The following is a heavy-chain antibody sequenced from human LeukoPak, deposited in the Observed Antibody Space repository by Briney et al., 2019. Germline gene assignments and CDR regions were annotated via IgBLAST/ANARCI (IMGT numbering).Heavy chain of an antibody. D-gene: IGHD3-10*01. CDR1: GGSLSSYY. CDR2: IYYSGST. Sequence: SETLSLTCIVSGGSLSSYYWSWVRQPPGKGLEWIGYIYYSGSTNYNPSLKSRVTISVDTSKNQFSLKLSSVTAADTAVYYCARDGSGSYYKPSNDAFDIWGQGTMVTVSS. CDR3: ARDGSGSYYKPSNDAFDI. J-gene: IGHJ3*02. V-gene: IGHV4-59*01.